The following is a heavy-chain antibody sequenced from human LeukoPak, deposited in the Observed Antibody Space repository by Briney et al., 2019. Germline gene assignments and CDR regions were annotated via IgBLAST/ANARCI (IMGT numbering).Heavy chain of an antibody. V-gene: IGHV4-39*01. D-gene: IGHD2-2*01. J-gene: IGHJ4*02. CDR1: GGSISSSSYY. CDR3: ASPGVQYCSSTSCYYFDY. CDR2: IYYSGST. Sequence: SETLSLTCTVSGGSISSSSYYWGWIRQPPGKGLEWIGSIYYSGSTYYNPSLKSRVTISVDTYKNQFSLQLSSVTAADTAVYYCASPGVQYCSSTSCYYFDYWGQGTLVTVSS.